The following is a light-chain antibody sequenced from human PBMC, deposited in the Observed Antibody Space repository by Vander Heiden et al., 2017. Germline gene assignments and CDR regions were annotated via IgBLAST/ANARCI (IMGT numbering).Light chain of an antibody. J-gene: IGKJ4*01. CDR3: RQYDNYPLT. CDR1: QAIRND. Sequence: AIQMTQSPSSLSASVGDRVTITCRASQAIRNDLGWYQQKPGKAPKLLIYAASSLQSGVPSRFSGSGSGTDFTLTISNLQAEDSATYYCRQYDNYPLTFGGGTKVEIK. V-gene: IGKV1-6*01. CDR2: AAS.